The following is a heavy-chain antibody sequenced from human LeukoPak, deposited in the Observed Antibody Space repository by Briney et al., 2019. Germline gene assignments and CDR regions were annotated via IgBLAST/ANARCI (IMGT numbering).Heavy chain of an antibody. V-gene: IGHV4-39*07. CDR3: ARDGAAAGILPTSRDYAEH. Sequence: PSETLSLTCTVSGGSISSSSYYWGWIRQPPGKGLEWIGSIYYSGSTYYNPSLKSRVTISVDTSKNQFSLKLSSVTAADTAVYYCARDGAAAGILPTSRDYAEHWGQGTLVTVSS. CDR1: GGSISSSSYY. D-gene: IGHD6-13*01. CDR2: IYYSGST. J-gene: IGHJ4*02.